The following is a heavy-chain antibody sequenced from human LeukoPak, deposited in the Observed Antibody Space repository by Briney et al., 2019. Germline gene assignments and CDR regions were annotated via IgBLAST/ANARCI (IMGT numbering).Heavy chain of an antibody. CDR1: GYTFSNYG. J-gene: IGHJ6*03. Sequence: GASVKVSCKASGYTFSNYGISWVRQAPGQGLEWMAWISAYNGNTNYAQKFQGRVTMTTDTPTSTAYMELRSLRSDDTDVYYCARDLRPSDYYYYMDVWGKGTTVTVSS. V-gene: IGHV1-18*01. CDR2: ISAYNGNT. CDR3: ARDLRPSDYYYYMDV. D-gene: IGHD3-10*01.